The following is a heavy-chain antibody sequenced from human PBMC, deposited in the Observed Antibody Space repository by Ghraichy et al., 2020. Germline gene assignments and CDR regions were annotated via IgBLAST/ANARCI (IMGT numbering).Heavy chain of an antibody. CDR2: ISSSSSYI. J-gene: IGHJ4*02. CDR3: ARDHIPIAVAGNAYDY. V-gene: IGHV3-21*01. D-gene: IGHD6-19*01. Sequence: VSSISSSSSYIYYADSVKGRFTISSDNAKNSLYLQMNSLRAEDTAVYYCARDHIPIAVAGNAYDYWGQG.